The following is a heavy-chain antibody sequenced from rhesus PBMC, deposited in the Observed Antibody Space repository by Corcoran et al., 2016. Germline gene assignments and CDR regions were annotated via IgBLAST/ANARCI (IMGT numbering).Heavy chain of an antibody. CDR3: ARGGRNPYFDY. D-gene: IGHD4-17*01. J-gene: IGHJ4*01. CDR2: IYGSGSST. Sequence: QLQLQESGPGLVKPSETLSVTCAVSGGSISSSYWSGIRQAPGKGLEWIGYIYGSGSSTNYNPSLKSRVTLSVDTSKNQLSLKLSSVTTADTAVYYCARGGRNPYFDYWGQGVLVTVSS. CDR1: GGSISSSY. V-gene: IGHV4-169*01.